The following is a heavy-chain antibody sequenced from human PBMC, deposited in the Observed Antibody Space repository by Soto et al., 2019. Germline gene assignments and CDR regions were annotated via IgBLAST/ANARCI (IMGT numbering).Heavy chain of an antibody. D-gene: IGHD1-26*01. J-gene: IGHJ4*02. Sequence: PGGSLRLSCAASGFTSSSYWMHWVRQAPGKGLVWVSRINSDGSSTSYADSVKGRFTISRDNAKNTLYLQMNTLRAEDTALYYCALRKTGSYFDYWGQGSLVTVSS. CDR2: INSDGSST. CDR3: ALRKTGSYFDY. V-gene: IGHV3-74*01. CDR1: GFTSSSYW.